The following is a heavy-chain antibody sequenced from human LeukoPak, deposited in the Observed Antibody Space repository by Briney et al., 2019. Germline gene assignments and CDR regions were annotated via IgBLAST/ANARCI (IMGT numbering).Heavy chain of an antibody. J-gene: IGHJ4*02. Sequence: SETLSLTFSVSGGSISSSSHSWGWIRQPAGKGLEWIGRIYTSGSTNYNPSLKSRVTISLDTSKNHFSLRLSSVTAADTAVYYCARDREVGATGYYFDYWGQGTLVTVSS. CDR2: IYTSGST. V-gene: IGHV4-61*02. CDR3: ARDREVGATGYYFDY. CDR1: GGSISSSSHS. D-gene: IGHD1-26*01.